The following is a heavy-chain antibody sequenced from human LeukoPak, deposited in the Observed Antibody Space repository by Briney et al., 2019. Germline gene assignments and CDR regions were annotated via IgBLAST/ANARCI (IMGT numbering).Heavy chain of an antibody. CDR3: ARVGSAAPVTSSGHTIDY. CDR1: GGSITNYY. D-gene: IGHD3-22*01. V-gene: IGHV3-21*01. CDR2: ITSTSTYI. J-gene: IGHJ4*02. Sequence: ETLSLTCSLSGGSITNYYWSWIRQPPGKGLEWVSSITSTSTYIYYADSVKGRFTISRDNAKNSLYLQMNSLRVEDTAVYYCARVGSAAPVTSSGHTIDYWGQGTLVIVSS.